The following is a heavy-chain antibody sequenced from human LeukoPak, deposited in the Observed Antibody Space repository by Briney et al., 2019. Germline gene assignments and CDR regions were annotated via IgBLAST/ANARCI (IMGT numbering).Heavy chain of an antibody. Sequence: GGSLRLSCAASGFTFSSYSMSWVRQAPGKGLEWVSGISGSGGSTYYADSVKGRFTISRDNSKNTLYLQMNSLRAEDTAVYYCAKGHSAHGTGFDCWGQGTLVAVSS. CDR2: ISGSGGST. J-gene: IGHJ4*02. CDR3: AKGHSAHGTGFDC. CDR1: GFTFSSYS. V-gene: IGHV3-23*01. D-gene: IGHD1-14*01.